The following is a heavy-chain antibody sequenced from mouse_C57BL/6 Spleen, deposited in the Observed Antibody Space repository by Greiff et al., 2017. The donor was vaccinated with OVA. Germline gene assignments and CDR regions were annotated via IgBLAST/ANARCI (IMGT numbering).Heavy chain of an antibody. CDR1: GYTFTSYW. CDR2: IDPSDSYT. J-gene: IGHJ1*03. CDR3: AGGSRYFDV. V-gene: IGHV1-69*01. Sequence: VQLQQPGAELVMPGASVKLSCKASGYTFTSYWMHWVKQRPGQGLEWIGEIDPSDSYTNYNQKFKGKSTLTVDKSSSTAYMQLSSLTSEDSAVYYCAGGSRYFDVWGTGTTVTVSS. D-gene: IGHD1-1*01.